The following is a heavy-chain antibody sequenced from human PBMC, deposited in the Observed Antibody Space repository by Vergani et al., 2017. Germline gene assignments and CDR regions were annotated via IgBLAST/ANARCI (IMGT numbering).Heavy chain of an antibody. J-gene: IGHJ3*02. CDR2: ISYDGSNK. CDR3: AKDRRTTVTSAFDI. CDR1: GFTFSSYG. Sequence: QVQLVESGGGVVQPGRSLRLSCAASGFTFSSYGMHWVRQAPGKGLEWVAVISYDGSNKYYADSVKGRFTISRDNSKNTLYPQMNSLRAEDTAVYYCAKDRRTTVTSAFDIWGQGTMVTVSS. D-gene: IGHD4-17*01. V-gene: IGHV3-30*18.